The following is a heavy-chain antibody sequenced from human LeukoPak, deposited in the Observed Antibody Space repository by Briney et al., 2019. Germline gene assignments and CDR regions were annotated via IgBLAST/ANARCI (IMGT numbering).Heavy chain of an antibody. CDR3: AKSPTIAVAGTEIDY. CDR2: ISGSGGST. J-gene: IGHJ4*02. V-gene: IGHV3-23*01. Sequence: KSGGSLRLSCAASGFTVSSNYMSWVRQAPGKGLEWVSAISGSGGSTYYADSVKGRFTISRDNSKNTLYLQMNSLRAEDTAVYYCAKSPTIAVAGTEIDYWGQGTLVTVSS. D-gene: IGHD6-19*01. CDR1: GFTVSSNY.